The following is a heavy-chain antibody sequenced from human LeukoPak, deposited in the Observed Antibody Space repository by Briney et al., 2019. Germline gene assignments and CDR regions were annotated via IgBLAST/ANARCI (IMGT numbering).Heavy chain of an antibody. CDR2: IYPGDSDT. CDR3: ARPNHLYSNPINYFLDY. V-gene: IGHV5-51*01. Sequence: GESLKISCKGSGYSLTTYWIAWVRQMPGKGLEWMGIIYPGDSDTRYSPSFQGQVSISVDKSISTAYLQRSSLRASDSAMYSCARPNHLYSNPINYFLDYWGQATLVTVSS. J-gene: IGHJ4*02. CDR1: GYSLTTYW. D-gene: IGHD6-13*01.